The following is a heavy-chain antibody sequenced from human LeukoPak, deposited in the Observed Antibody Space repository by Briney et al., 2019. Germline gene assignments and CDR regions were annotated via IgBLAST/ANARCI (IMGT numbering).Heavy chain of an antibody. Sequence: ASVKVSCKASGYTSTSYDINWVRQATGQGLEWMGWMNPNSGNTGYAQKFQGRVTITRNTSISTAYMELSSLRSEDTAVYYCARRAVADYYYYNMDVWGKGTTVTVSS. CDR2: MNPNSGNT. CDR3: ARRAVADYYYYNMDV. V-gene: IGHV1-8*03. J-gene: IGHJ6*03. CDR1: GYTSTSYD. D-gene: IGHD6-19*01.